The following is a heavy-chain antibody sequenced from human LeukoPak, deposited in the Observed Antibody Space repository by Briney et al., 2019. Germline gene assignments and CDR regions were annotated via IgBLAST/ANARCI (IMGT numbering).Heavy chain of an antibody. Sequence: PSETLSLTCTVSGGSISSSSYYWGWIRPPPGKGLEWVGSIYYSGSTYYNPSLKSRVTISVDTSKNQFSLKLSSVTAADTAVYYCARLSVRFLEWLEYYFDYWGQGTLVTVSS. CDR2: IYYSGST. V-gene: IGHV4-39*01. J-gene: IGHJ4*02. CDR1: GGSISSSSYY. CDR3: ARLSVRFLEWLEYYFDY. D-gene: IGHD3-3*01.